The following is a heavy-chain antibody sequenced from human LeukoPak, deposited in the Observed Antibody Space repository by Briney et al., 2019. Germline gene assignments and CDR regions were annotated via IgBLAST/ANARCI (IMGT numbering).Heavy chain of an antibody. Sequence: SETLSLTCTVSGGSISSYYWSWIRQPAGKGLEWIGRIYTSGSTNYNPSLKSRVTMSVDTSKTQFSLKLSSVTAADTAVYYCARSPLGANYYYYYMDVWGKGTPVTVSS. D-gene: IGHD4/OR15-4a*01. CDR2: IYTSGST. CDR3: ARSPLGANYYYYYMDV. CDR1: GGSISSYY. J-gene: IGHJ6*03. V-gene: IGHV4-4*07.